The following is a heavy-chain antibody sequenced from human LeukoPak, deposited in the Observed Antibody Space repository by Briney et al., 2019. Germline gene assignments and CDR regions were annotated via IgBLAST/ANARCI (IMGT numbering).Heavy chain of an antibody. CDR3: ARDQGRTSGYILGWFDP. D-gene: IGHD2/OR15-2a*01. CDR2: INPKTGGS. J-gene: IGHJ5*02. V-gene: IGHV1-2*02. CDR1: GYSFTDYY. Sequence: AASVKVSCKTSGYSFTDYYMHWLRQAPGQGLKWMGWINPKTGGSNAAQKFQGRVTLTRDTSISTAYMELSSLTSDDTAIYYCARDQGRTSGYILGWFDPWGQGTLVTVSS.